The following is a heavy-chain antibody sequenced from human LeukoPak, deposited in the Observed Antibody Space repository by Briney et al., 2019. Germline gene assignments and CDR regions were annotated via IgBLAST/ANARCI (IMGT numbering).Heavy chain of an antibody. J-gene: IGHJ3*02. D-gene: IGHD3-3*01. Sequence: ASVKVSCKASGYTFTGYWMHWVRQGPGQGLEWMGWINPNSGSTNYAHNFQGRVTMTRDTSISTAYMELSSLRSDDTAVYYCARDHGGTTMFVDASDIWGQGTMVTVSS. V-gene: IGHV1-2*02. CDR3: ARDHGGTTMFVDASDI. CDR1: GYTFTGYW. CDR2: INPNSGST.